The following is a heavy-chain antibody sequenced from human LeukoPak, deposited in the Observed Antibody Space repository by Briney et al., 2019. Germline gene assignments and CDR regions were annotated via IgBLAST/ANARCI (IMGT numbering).Heavy chain of an antibody. CDR2: IYYSGST. CDR1: GVSLTSGDYY. Sequence: SQTLSLTCTVSGVSLTSGDYYWSWIRQPPGKGLEWIGYIYYSGSTNYNPSLKSRVTISVDTSKNQFSLKLSSVTAADTAVYYCARQSRAVAGTGGFDPWGQGTLVTVSS. V-gene: IGHV4-61*08. CDR3: ARQSRAVAGTGGFDP. J-gene: IGHJ5*02. D-gene: IGHD6-19*01.